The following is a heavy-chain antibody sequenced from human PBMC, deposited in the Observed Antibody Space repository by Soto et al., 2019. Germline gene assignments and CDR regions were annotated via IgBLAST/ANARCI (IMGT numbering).Heavy chain of an antibody. CDR3: ALRSMAVVPEY. J-gene: IGHJ4*02. V-gene: IGHV4-59*13. D-gene: IGHD3-22*01. Sequence: QVQLQESGPGLVKPSETLSLTCVVSGDSISSYYCMWIRQPPGKGLESIGYLYYGWSANYNPSLKSRVTLSVDTSTNQCSLTLSSMTAADTAVYYCALRSMAVVPEYWGQGTLVTVSS. CDR1: GDSISSYY. CDR2: LYYGWSA.